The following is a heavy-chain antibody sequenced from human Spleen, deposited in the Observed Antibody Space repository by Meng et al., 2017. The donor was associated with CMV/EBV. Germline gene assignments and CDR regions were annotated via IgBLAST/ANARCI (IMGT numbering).Heavy chain of an antibody. CDR1: GFTFSSYA. J-gene: IGHJ1*01. CDR2: IKQDGIEK. D-gene: IGHD2-15*01. V-gene: IGHV3-7*01. Sequence: GGSLRLSCAASGFTFSSYAMTWVRQAPGKGLEWVATIKQDGIEKYYVDSVKGRFTISRDNAKNSLYLQMNSLRAEDTAVYYCARKYCSGGSCYRRGEYFQHWGQGTLVTVST. CDR3: ARKYCSGGSCYRRGEYFQH.